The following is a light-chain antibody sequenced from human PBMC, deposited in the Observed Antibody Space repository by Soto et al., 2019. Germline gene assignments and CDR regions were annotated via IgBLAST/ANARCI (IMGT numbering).Light chain of an antibody. CDR3: QQRSSWPIT. CDR1: QNIRNND. CDR2: DAS. V-gene: IGKV3-11*01. J-gene: IGKJ5*01. Sequence: EVILTQSPGTVSLSPGDRATLSCRASQNIRNNDLGWYQQKFGQAPRLLIYDASNRATGIPARFSGSGSGTDFTLTISSLEPEDFAVYYCQQRSSWPITFGQGTRLEIK.